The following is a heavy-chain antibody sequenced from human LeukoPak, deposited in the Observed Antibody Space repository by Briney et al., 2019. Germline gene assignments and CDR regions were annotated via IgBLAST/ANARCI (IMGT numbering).Heavy chain of an antibody. Sequence: SETLSLTCTVSGGSISIYYWRWIRHPPGEGRECIRYIYYSWSTNYNPSLKSRVTISVDTSKNQFSLKLSPVTPADTAWYYFARHDGYDILTGLNWYFDLWGRGTLVTVSS. CDR3: ARHDGYDILTGLNWYFDL. V-gene: IGHV4-59*08. CDR1: GGSISIYY. CDR2: IYYSWST. J-gene: IGHJ2*01. D-gene: IGHD3-9*01.